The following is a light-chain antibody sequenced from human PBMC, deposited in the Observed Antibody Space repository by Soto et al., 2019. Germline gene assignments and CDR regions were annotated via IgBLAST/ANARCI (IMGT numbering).Light chain of an antibody. CDR3: CSYVGSYSYV. Sequence: QSALTQPRSVSGSPGQSVTVSCIGTSSDVGDYNSVSWYQQHPGKAPKLMIYDVSKRPSGVPDRFSGSKSGNTASLTISGLQAEDEAEYYCCSYVGSYSYVFGIGTKVTVL. CDR2: DVS. J-gene: IGLJ1*01. V-gene: IGLV2-11*01. CDR1: SSDVGDYNS.